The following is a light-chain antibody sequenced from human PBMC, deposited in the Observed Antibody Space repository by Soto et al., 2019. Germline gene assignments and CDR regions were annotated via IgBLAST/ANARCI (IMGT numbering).Light chain of an antibody. CDR1: QSIRSN. V-gene: IGKV3D-15*01. Sequence: EIVLTQPPATLPVSPGESATLSCRASQSIRSNLAWYPQKPGQSPRLLIYGASSRETGVPVRFSGSGSGVAFTLTISSLKHEDFETDECLQHNSYTITFGQGTRLEIK. CDR3: LQHNSYTIT. J-gene: IGKJ5*01. CDR2: GAS.